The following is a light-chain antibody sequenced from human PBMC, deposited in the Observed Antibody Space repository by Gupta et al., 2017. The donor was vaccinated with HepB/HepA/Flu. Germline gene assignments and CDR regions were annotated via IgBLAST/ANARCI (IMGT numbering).Light chain of an antibody. J-gene: IGLJ2*01. CDR3: CSYAGTSTPVV. V-gene: IGLV2-23*02. CDR2: EVN. Sequence: QSALPQPASVSGSPGQSITISCTGTSSDVGSYNLVSWYQQHPGKAPKLMIYEVNERPSGVSNRFSCSKSGNTASLTISGLQAEDEAEYYCCSYAGTSTPVVFGGGTKLTVL. CDR1: SSDVGSYNL.